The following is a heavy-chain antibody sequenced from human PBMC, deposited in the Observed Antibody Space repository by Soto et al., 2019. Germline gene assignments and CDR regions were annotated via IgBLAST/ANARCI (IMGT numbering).Heavy chain of an antibody. CDR1: NGSMSSDNW. Sequence: QVQLQESGPGLVKPSGTLSLTCTVTNGSMSSDNWWSGVRQPPGRGLEWIGEIYHGGSTNYNPSLMNRLSISVDRSRKQFYLRLSSVTAADTAVYYCARERDSIFDVWGQGTLVTVSS. D-gene: IGHD2-21*01. J-gene: IGHJ3*01. CDR3: ARERDSIFDV. CDR2: IYHGGST. V-gene: IGHV4-4*02.